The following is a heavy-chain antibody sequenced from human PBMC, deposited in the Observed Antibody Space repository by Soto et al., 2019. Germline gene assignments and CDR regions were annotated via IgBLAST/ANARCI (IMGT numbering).Heavy chain of an antibody. CDR2: VSDDGGTT. V-gene: IGHV3-23*01. J-gene: IGHJ4*02. Sequence: EAQLLESGGGLVQPGESLRLPCAASGFTFSNYAMSWVRQAPGKGLEWVSVVSDDGGTTFYADSVRARFTISRDNSKNTVDLQMNSLRAEDTAVYYCAKADTGHFRPFEYCGQGTLVTVSS. CDR3: AKADTGHFRPFEY. D-gene: IGHD3-9*01. CDR1: GFTFSNYA.